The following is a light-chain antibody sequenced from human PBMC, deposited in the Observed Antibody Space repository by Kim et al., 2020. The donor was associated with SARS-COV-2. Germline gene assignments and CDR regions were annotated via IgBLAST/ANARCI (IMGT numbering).Light chain of an antibody. V-gene: IGKV1-39*01. CDR1: RISSSY. J-gene: IGKJ1*01. Sequence: ASVGDSVTISCRRSRISSSYLYWYQQKRGKAPKSLIYTASSLHSGVPSRFSGSGAGTDFTLTISSVPPEDVATYYCQQEYTPPRTFGQGTKVDIK. CDR3: QQEYTPPRT. CDR2: TAS.